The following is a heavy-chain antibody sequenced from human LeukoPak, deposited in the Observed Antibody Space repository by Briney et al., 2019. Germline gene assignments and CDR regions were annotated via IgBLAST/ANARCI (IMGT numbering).Heavy chain of an antibody. D-gene: IGHD3-22*01. CDR1: GGSITQTNY. CDR2: VNLQGGT. CDR3: ARGARRAYYDSSGYYYRAEYFQH. Sequence: PSETLSLTCDVSGGSITQTNYWTWVRQPPGKGLEWIGEVNLQGGTNYNPSLLRRVAISVDTSANHVSLQMTSVTAADTAVYYCARGARRAYYDSSGYYYRAEYFQHWGQGTLVTVSS. V-gene: IGHV4-4*02. J-gene: IGHJ1*01.